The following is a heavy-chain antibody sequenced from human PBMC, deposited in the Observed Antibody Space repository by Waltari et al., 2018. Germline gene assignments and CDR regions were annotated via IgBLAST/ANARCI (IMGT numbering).Heavy chain of an antibody. V-gene: IGHV3-48*03. CDR2: ISGGGSPI. CDR3: VPLGASRLTLTT. D-gene: IGHD1-26*01. Sequence: EEQLVEAGGGLVQRGGYVRLDCAVPAFIIGSDGMNGVRQAQGKGLEWVSHISGGGSPIYYADSVKGRFTVSRDNAKNSLFLQMISLRVEDTAVYYCVPLGASRLTLTTWGQGTLVTVSS. J-gene: IGHJ4*02. CDR1: AFIIGSDG.